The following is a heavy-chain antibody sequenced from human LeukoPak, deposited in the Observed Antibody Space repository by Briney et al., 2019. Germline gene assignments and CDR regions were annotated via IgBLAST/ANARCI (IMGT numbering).Heavy chain of an antibody. V-gene: IGHV3-23*01. Sequence: GGSLRLSCAASGFAFDDYAMHWVRQAPGQGLEWASSISTSGGVRYYADSVKGRFTISRDNSRNTLYLQMNSLTAEDTALYYCAEDKVVAAILGYDAFDIWGQGTMVTVSS. CDR1: GFAFDDYA. CDR3: AEDKVVAAILGYDAFDI. D-gene: IGHD2-15*01. J-gene: IGHJ3*02. CDR2: ISTSGGVR.